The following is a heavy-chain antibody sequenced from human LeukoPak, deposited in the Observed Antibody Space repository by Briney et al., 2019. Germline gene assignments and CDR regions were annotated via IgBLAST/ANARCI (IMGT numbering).Heavy chain of an antibody. CDR3: ARQTWLLDS. CDR1: GGSISPWF. CDR2: IDFSGTT. V-gene: IGHV4-59*08. J-gene: IGHJ5*01. D-gene: IGHD5-12*01. Sequence: SETLFLTCTVSGGSISPWFWSWIRQPPGKGLEWIGHIDFSGTTAYNPSLRSRVTISLDTSRAQFSLMLRSLTAADTAVYYCARQTWLLDSWGQGALVTVSS.